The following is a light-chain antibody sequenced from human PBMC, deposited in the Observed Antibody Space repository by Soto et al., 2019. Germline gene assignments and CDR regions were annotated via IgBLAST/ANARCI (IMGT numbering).Light chain of an antibody. V-gene: IGKV4-1*01. Sequence: DIVMTQSPDSLAVSLGERATINCKSSQSVLFRSDNKNYLAWYQQRSGQPPKLLIYWASTRESGVPDRFSGSGSGTDFTLTISSLQAEDVAVYYCQQYYGSPPTFGQGTKVEIK. CDR1: QSVLFRSDNKNY. CDR2: WAS. J-gene: IGKJ1*01. CDR3: QQYYGSPPT.